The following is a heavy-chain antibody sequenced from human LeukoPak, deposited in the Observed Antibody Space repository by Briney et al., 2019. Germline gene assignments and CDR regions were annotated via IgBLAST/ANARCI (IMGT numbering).Heavy chain of an antibody. Sequence: GGSLRLSCAASGFTFSSYSMNWVHQAPGKGLEWVSSISSSSSYIYYADSVKGRFTISRDNAKNSLYLQMNSLRAEDTAVYYCARERYYDFWSGYYYYGMDVWGQGTTVTVSS. CDR2: ISSSSSYI. CDR1: GFTFSSYS. V-gene: IGHV3-21*01. J-gene: IGHJ6*02. CDR3: ARERYYDFWSGYYYYGMDV. D-gene: IGHD3-3*01.